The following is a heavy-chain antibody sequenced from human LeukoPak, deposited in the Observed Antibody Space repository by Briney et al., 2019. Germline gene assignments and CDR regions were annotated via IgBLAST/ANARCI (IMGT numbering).Heavy chain of an antibody. V-gene: IGHV1-2*02. Sequence: GASVKVSCKASGYTFTGYYMHWVRQAPGQGLEWMGWIDPNSGGTNYAQKFQGRVTMTRDTSISTAYMELSRLRSDDTAVYYCARDGRGYSSSWHPLDYYYYMDVWGKGTTVTISS. J-gene: IGHJ6*03. CDR1: GYTFTGYY. D-gene: IGHD6-13*01. CDR3: ARDGRGYSSSWHPLDYYYYMDV. CDR2: IDPNSGGT.